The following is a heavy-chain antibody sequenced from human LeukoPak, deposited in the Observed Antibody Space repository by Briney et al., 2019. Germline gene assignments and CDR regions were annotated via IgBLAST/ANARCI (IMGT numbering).Heavy chain of an antibody. D-gene: IGHD2-15*01. CDR3: AKGRGSCTGGSCYSDY. CDR2: ISGSDGST. CDR1: GFTFSNYA. Sequence: GGSLRLSCTASGFTFSNYAMSWVRQAPGKGLEWVSTISGSDGSTYYADSVKGRFTISRDNSKNTLYLQMNSLRVEDTAIYYCAKGRGSCTGGSCYSDYWGQGTLVTVSS. J-gene: IGHJ4*02. V-gene: IGHV3-23*01.